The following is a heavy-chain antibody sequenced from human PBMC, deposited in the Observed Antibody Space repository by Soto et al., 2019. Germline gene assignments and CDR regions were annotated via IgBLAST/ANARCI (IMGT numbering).Heavy chain of an antibody. D-gene: IGHD3-3*01. CDR3: ARDKMGITISGVVIRYGMDV. CDR2: IDYRGTTT. J-gene: IGHJ6*02. V-gene: IGHV3-11*01. CDR1: GFSFGDYY. Sequence: PGGSLRLSCAASGFSFGDYYMTWIRQAPGKGLERVSYIDYRGTTTFYADSVQGRFTMSRDNAKNSVVLQMNSLRAEDTAVYYCARDKMGITISGVVIRYGMDVWGQGTTVTVSS.